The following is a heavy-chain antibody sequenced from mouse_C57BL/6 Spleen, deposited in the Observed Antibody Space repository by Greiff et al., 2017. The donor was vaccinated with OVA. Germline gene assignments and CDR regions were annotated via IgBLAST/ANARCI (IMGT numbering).Heavy chain of an antibody. V-gene: IGHV1-55*01. Sequence: QVQLKQPGAELVKPGASVKMSCKASGYTFTSYWITWVKQRPGQGLEWIGDIYPGSGSTTYNEKFKSKATLTVDTSSSTAYMQLRSLTSEDSAVYCCARGSGYHFDYWGQGTTLTVSS. D-gene: IGHD3-2*02. CDR1: GYTFTSYW. J-gene: IGHJ2*01. CDR3: ARGSGYHFDY. CDR2: IYPGSGST.